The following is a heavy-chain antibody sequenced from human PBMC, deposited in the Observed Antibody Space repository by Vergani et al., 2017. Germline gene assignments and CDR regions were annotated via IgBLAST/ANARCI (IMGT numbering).Heavy chain of an antibody. Sequence: EVQLVETGGGLIQPGGSLRLSCAASGFTFSSYSMNWVRQAPGKGLEWVSSISSSSSYIYYADSVKGRFTISRDNAKNSLYLQMNSLRAEDTAVYYCARDGVGATTYSNLCDYWGQGTLVTVSS. CDR3: ARDGVGATTYSNLCDY. V-gene: IGHV3-21*01. D-gene: IGHD1-26*01. J-gene: IGHJ4*02. CDR2: ISSSSSYI. CDR1: GFTFSSYS.